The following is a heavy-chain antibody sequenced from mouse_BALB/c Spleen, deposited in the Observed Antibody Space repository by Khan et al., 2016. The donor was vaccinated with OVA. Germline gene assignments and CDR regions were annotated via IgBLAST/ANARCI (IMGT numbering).Heavy chain of an antibody. CDR3: ERLAYYYNSEGFAY. D-gene: IGHD1-1*01. Sequence: EVELVESGGDLVKPGGSLKLSCAASGFTFSTYGMSWVRQTPDKSLDWVATISSGGSYTYYPDSVKGRFTISRDNAKNTLYLQMSSLKSEDTAMYYCERLAYYYNSEGFAYWGPGTLVTVSA. V-gene: IGHV5-6*01. J-gene: IGHJ3*01. CDR2: ISSGGSYT. CDR1: GFTFSTYG.